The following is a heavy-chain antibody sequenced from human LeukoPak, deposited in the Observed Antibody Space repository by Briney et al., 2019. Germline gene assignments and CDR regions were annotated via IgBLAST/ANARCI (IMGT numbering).Heavy chain of an antibody. D-gene: IGHD6-19*01. V-gene: IGHV3-7*01. CDR3: ARYGNGAWLGHYAFDM. J-gene: IGHJ3*02. CDR1: GFTLSYYW. CDR2: IKQDGSEK. Sequence: GGSLRLSCGASGFTLSYYWMSWVRQAPGKGLEWVANIKQDGSEKYYVDSVKGRFTISRDNAKNSLYLQMNSLKAEDTAVYYCARYGNGAWLGHYAFDMWGQGTMVTVSS.